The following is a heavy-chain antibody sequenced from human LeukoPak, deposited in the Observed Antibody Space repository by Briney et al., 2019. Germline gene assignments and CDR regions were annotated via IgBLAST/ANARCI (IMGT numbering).Heavy chain of an antibody. V-gene: IGHV4-4*07. Sequence: PSETLSLTCTVSGGSISSYYWSWIRQPAGKGLEWIGRIYTSGSTNYNPSLKSRVTMSVDTSKNQFSLKLSSVTAADTAVYYCTRDRRRYWYYYYGMDVWGQGTTVTVSS. J-gene: IGHJ6*02. CDR3: TRDRRRYWYYYYGMDV. D-gene: IGHD2-15*01. CDR2: IYTSGST. CDR1: GGSISSYY.